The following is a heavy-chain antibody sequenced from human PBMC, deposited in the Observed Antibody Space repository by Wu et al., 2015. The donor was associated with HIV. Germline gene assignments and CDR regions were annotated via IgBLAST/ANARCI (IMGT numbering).Heavy chain of an antibody. CDR2: ISPNNGNT. J-gene: IGHJ4*02. D-gene: IGHD4-17*01. CDR3: ASGQDYGDYDY. Sequence: QVHLVQSENEVKKPGASVKVSCKASGYTFTSYGINWIRQAPGQGLEWMGRISPNNGNTDYPQTLQGRITITTDTSTSTVYMELRSLRSDDTAVYYCASGQDYGDYDYWGQGTLVTVSS. V-gene: IGHV1-18*01. CDR1: GYTFTSYG.